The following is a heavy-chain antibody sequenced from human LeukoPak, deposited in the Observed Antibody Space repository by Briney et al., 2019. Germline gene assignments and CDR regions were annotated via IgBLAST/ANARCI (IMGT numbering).Heavy chain of an antibody. Sequence: GGSLRLSCAASGFTFSGSAMHWVRQASGKGLEWVGRIRSKANSYATAYAASVKGRFTISRDNAKNSLYLQMNSLRAEDTAVYFCAGHYDSSGYRVDVFDIWGQGTMVTVSS. D-gene: IGHD3-22*01. CDR2: IRSKANSYAT. V-gene: IGHV3-73*01. CDR3: AGHYDSSGYRVDVFDI. J-gene: IGHJ3*02. CDR1: GFTFSGSA.